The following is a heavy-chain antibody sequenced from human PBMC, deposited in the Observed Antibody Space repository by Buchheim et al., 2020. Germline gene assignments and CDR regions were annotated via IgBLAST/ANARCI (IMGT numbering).Heavy chain of an antibody. Sequence: QVQLQESGPGLVKPSETLSLTCTVSGGSISSYYWSWIRQPPGKGLEWIGYIYYSGSTNYNTSLKSRVTISVDTSKNQFSLKLSSVTAADTAVDYCARQGVYSSGWFYWFDPWGQGTL. J-gene: IGHJ5*02. CDR1: GGSISSYY. CDR2: IYYSGST. V-gene: IGHV4-59*08. D-gene: IGHD6-19*01. CDR3: ARQGVYSSGWFYWFDP.